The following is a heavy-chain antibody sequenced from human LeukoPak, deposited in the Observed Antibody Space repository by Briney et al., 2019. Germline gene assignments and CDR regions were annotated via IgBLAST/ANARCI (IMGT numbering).Heavy chain of an antibody. D-gene: IGHD5-18*01. Sequence: ASVKVSCKASGYTFTSYDINWVRQATGQGLEWMGWMNPNSGNTGYAQKFQGRVTMTRNTSISTAYMELSSLRSEDTAVYYCARSRGYSYGRAFDIWGQGTMVTVSS. V-gene: IGHV1-8*01. CDR2: MNPNSGNT. J-gene: IGHJ3*02. CDR1: GYTFTSYD. CDR3: ARSRGYSYGRAFDI.